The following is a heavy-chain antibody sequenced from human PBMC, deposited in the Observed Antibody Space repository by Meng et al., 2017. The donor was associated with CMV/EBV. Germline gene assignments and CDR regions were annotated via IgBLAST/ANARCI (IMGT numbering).Heavy chain of an antibody. V-gene: IGHV5-51*07. CDR3: ARHGGIYSGYDNNWFDP. CDR1: GYSFTSYW. J-gene: IGHJ5*02. D-gene: IGHD5-12*01. Sequence: GGSLRLSCKGSGYSFTSYWIGWVHQMPGKGLEWMGIIYPGDSDTRYSPSFQGQVTISADKSISTAYLQWSSLKAPDTAMYYCARHGGIYSGYDNNWFDPWGQGTLVTVSS. CDR2: IYPGDSDT.